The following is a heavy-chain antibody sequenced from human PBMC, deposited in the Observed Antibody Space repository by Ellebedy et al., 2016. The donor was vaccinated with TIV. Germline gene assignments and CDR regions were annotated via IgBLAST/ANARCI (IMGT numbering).Heavy chain of an antibody. J-gene: IGHJ5*02. CDR2: IYFTGTP. V-gene: IGHV4-4*07. CDR1: GASISGYY. CDR3: ARDTWDSSGISGWFDP. Sequence: MPSETLSLTCPLSGASISGYYWSWIRQLAGKGLEWIGRIYFTGTPNYNPSLTSRVTMSVDTSKNQFSLKLTSVTAADTAVYYCARDTWDSSGISGWFDPWGQGTPVTVSS. D-gene: IGHD3-22*01.